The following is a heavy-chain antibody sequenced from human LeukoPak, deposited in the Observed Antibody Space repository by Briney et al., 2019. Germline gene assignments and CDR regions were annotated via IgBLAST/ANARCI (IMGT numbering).Heavy chain of an antibody. CDR2: ISAYNGNT. CDR3: ARDWSIFGVVIIPDAFDI. J-gene: IGHJ3*02. D-gene: IGHD3-3*01. V-gene: IGHV1-18*01. Sequence: GASVKVSCKASGYTFTSYGISWVRQAPGQGLEWMGWISAYNGNTNYAQKLQGRVTMTTDTSTSTAYMELRSLRSDDTAVYYCARDWSIFGVVIIPDAFDIWGQGTMVTVPS. CDR1: GYTFTSYG.